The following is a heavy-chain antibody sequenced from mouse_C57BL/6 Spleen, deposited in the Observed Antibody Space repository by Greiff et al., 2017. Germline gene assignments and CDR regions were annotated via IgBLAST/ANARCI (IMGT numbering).Heavy chain of an antibody. CDR2: IDPSDSYT. J-gene: IGHJ4*01. CDR3: ARRGRSAMDY. Sequence: QVKLQQSGAELVRPGTSVKLSCKASGYTFTSYWMHWVKQRPGQGLEWIGVIDPSDSYTNYNQKFKGKATVTIDTSSSTVYMQLSSLASEDSAVYYCARRGRSAMDYWGQGTSVTVSS. V-gene: IGHV1-59*01. D-gene: IGHD3-3*01. CDR1: GYTFTSYW.